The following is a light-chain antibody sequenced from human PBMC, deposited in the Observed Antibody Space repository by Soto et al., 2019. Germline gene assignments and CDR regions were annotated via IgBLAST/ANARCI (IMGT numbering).Light chain of an antibody. V-gene: IGLV2-23*02. J-gene: IGLJ2*01. CDR2: EVS. CDR3: CSYASGGVV. Sequence: QSALTQPASVSGSPGQSITISCTGTSSDVGSYTLVSWYQQHPGKAPKLMIYEVSERPSGVSNRFSGSKSGNTASLTISWLQAEDEADYYCCSYASGGVVFGGGTKVTVL. CDR1: SSDVGSYTL.